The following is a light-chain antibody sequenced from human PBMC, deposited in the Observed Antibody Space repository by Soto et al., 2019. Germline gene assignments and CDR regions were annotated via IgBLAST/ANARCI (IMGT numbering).Light chain of an antibody. V-gene: IGKV2-28*01. CDR2: LGS. CDR3: MQALQSPRT. CDR1: QSLLHRAKYNY. J-gene: IGKJ1*01. Sequence: DIVLTQSPLSLPFTPGEPASISCRSGQSLLHRAKYNYLDWYLQKPGQSPQLLIYLGSNRASGVPDRFSGSASGTNFTLEISRVEAEDVGVYYCMQALQSPRTFGRGTKLEIK.